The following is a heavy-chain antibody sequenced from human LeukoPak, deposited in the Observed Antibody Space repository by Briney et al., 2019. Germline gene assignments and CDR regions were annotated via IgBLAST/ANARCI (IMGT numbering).Heavy chain of an antibody. Sequence: SQTLSLTCTVSGDSISSGGYYWSWIRQHPGKGLEWIGYIYYSGTTYHNPSLRSRVTISVDTSENQFSLKLSSVTAADTAVYYCARTNAVGSTSEYFQYWGQGTLVSVSS. V-gene: IGHV4-31*03. CDR3: ARTNAVGSTSEYFQY. D-gene: IGHD1-26*01. CDR2: IYYSGTT. J-gene: IGHJ1*01. CDR1: GDSISSGGYY.